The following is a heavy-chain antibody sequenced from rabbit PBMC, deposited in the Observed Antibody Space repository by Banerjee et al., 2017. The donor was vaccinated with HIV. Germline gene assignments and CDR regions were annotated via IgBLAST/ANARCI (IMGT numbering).Heavy chain of an antibody. CDR1: GFTLSSYW. CDR3: ARDWADSNGYSYAYDLNL. D-gene: IGHD6-1*01. J-gene: IGHJ4*01. V-gene: IGHV1S45*01. Sequence: QEQLVESGGGLVQPEGSLTLTCKASGFTLSSYWMWWVRQAPGKGREWIACIGAGSSGTTYYASWAKGRFTISKTSSTTVTLQMTSLTAADTATYFCARDWADSNGYSYAYDLNLWGPGTLVTVS. CDR2: IGAGSSGTT.